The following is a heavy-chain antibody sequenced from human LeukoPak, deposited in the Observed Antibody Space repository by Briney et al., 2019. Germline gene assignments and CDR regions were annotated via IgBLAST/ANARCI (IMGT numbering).Heavy chain of an antibody. D-gene: IGHD3-22*01. CDR3: ATTGYYDSSGYYYPVYFDY. V-gene: IGHV4-34*01. CDR2: INHSGST. J-gene: IGHJ4*02. Sequence: SETLSLTCAVYGGSFSGYHWSWIRQPSGKGLEWIGEINHSGSTNYNPSLKSRVTISVDTSKNQFSLKLSSVTAADTAVYYCATTGYYDSSGYYYPVYFDYWGQGTLVTVSS. CDR1: GGSFSGYH.